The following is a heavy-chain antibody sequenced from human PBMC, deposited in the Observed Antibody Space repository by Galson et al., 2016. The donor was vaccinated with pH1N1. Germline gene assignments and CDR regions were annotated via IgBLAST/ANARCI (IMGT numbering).Heavy chain of an antibody. J-gene: IGHJ4*02. D-gene: IGHD5-18*01. CDR3: ARVRSSGYNYAQQFVD. V-gene: IGHV3-30-3*01. Sequence: SLRLSCAASGFTFSIFAMHWVRQAPGEGLEWVAVISSSGGNIFYADSVKGRFTISRDSSKNTLFLQMNNLRPEDTALYYCARVRSSGYNYAQQFVDWGQGTLVTVSS. CDR2: ISSSGGNI. CDR1: GFTFSIFA.